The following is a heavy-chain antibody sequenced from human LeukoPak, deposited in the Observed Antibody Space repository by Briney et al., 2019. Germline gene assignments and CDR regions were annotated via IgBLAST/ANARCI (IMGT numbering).Heavy chain of an antibody. CDR2: ISGSGGST. D-gene: IGHD3-9*01. V-gene: IGHV3-23*01. CDR3: ARDWSPNILRYFDWSEGPDY. CDR1: GFTFSSYA. Sequence: LAGGSLRLSCAASGFTFSSYAMSWVRQAPGKGLEWVSAISGSGGSTYYADSVRGRFTISRDNAKNALYLQMSSLRAEDMAVYYCARDWSPNILRYFDWSEGPDYWGQGTLVTVSS. J-gene: IGHJ4*02.